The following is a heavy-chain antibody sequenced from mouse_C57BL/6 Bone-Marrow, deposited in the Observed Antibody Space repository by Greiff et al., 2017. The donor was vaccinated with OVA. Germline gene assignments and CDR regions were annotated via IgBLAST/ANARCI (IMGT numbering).Heavy chain of an antibody. V-gene: IGHV5-17*01. D-gene: IGHD2-3*01. CDR2: ISSGSSTI. CDR1: GFTFSDYG. J-gene: IGHJ3*01. CDR3: AKNIGWLLAWFAY. Sequence: EVQVVESGGGLVKPGGSLKLSCAASGFTFSDYGMHWVRQAPEKGLEWVAYISSGSSTIYYADTVKGRFTISRDNAKNTLFLQMTSLRSEDTAMYYSAKNIGWLLAWFAYWGQGTLVTVSA.